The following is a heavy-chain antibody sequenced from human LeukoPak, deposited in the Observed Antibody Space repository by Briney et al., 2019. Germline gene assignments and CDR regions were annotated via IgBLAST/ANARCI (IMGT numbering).Heavy chain of an antibody. V-gene: IGHV3-64*01. CDR3: ARDRVGGWAFDI. CDR1: GFTLSSYW. CDR2: ISENGGRT. D-gene: IGHD3-16*01. Sequence: PGGSLRLSCAASGFTLSSYWMHWVRHAPGKGLEYVSAISENGGRTYYANFVKGRLTNSRDNSKNTVYLQMDSRRGEDVAVYFCARDRVGGWAFDIWGQGTMVTVSS. J-gene: IGHJ3*02.